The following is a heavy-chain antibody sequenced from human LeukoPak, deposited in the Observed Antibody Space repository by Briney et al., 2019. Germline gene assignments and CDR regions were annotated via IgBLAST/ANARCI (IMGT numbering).Heavy chain of an antibody. D-gene: IGHD3-3*01. CDR2: IYYTGST. J-gene: IGHJ4*02. Sequence: SETLSLTCTVSGGSISSYYWSWIRQPPGKGLEWIGYIYYTGSTDYNPSLKSRVAISVDTSKNQFSLKLSSVTAADTAVYYCQSRFLEWLLDYWGQGTLVTVSS. CDR1: GGSISSYY. CDR3: QSRFLEWLLDY. V-gene: IGHV4-59*01.